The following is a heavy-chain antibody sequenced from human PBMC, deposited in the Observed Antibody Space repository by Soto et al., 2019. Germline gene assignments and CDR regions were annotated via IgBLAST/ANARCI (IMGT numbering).Heavy chain of an antibody. CDR1: GFTFSNYG. CDR2: IWYDGSNK. V-gene: IGHV3-33*01. Sequence: QVQLVESGGGVVQPGRSLRLSCAASGFTFSNYGMHWVRQAPGKGLEWVSVIWYDGSNKYYADSVKGRFTISRDNSKNTLNLQMNSLRAKDTAMYYCARPSSDYYDSSGPIGYWGQGTLVTVSS. D-gene: IGHD3-22*01. J-gene: IGHJ4*02. CDR3: ARPSSDYYDSSGPIGY.